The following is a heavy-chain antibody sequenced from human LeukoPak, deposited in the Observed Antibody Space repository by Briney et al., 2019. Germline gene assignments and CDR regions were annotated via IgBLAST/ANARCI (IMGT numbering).Heavy chain of an antibody. CDR3: ARGTGGLWRRLYYFDY. Sequence: GGSLRLSCAASGFTFSSYAMHWVRQAPGKGLEGVAVISYDGSNKYYADSVKGRFTISRDNSKNTLYLQMNSLRAEDTAVYYCARGTGGLWRRLYYFDYWGQGTLVTVSS. V-gene: IGHV3-30-3*01. D-gene: IGHD3-10*01. CDR1: GFTFSSYA. CDR2: ISYDGSNK. J-gene: IGHJ4*02.